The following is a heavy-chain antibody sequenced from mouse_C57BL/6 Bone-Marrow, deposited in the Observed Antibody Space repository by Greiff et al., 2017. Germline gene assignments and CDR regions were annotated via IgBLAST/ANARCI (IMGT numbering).Heavy chain of an antibody. D-gene: IGHD1-1*01. CDR1: GYTFTDYY. V-gene: IGHV1-26*01. CDR2: INPNNGGT. J-gene: IGHJ4*01. Sequence: VQLQQSGPELVKPGASVKISCKASGYTFTDYYMNWVKQSHGKSLEWIGDINPNNGGTSYNQKFKGKATLTVDKSSSTAYMELRSLTSEDSAVYYCAPHYYGSSPYYAMDYWGQGTSVTVSS. CDR3: APHYYGSSPYYAMDY.